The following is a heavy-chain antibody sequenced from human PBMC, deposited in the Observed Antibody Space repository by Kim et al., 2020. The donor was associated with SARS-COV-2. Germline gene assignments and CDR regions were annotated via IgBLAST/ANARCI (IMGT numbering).Heavy chain of an antibody. CDR2: IIPIFGTA. CDR1: GGTFSSYA. J-gene: IGHJ4*02. CDR3: VREERWLRTLDY. Sequence: SVKVSCKASGGTFSSYAISWVRQAPGQGLEWMGGIIPIFGTANYAQKFQGRVTITADESTSTAYMELSSLRSEETAVYYCVREERWLRTLDYWGQGTLVTVSS. D-gene: IGHD5-12*01. V-gene: IGHV1-69*13.